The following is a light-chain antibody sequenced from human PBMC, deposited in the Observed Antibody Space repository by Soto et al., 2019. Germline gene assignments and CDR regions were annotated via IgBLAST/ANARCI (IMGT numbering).Light chain of an antibody. CDR3: SSYTIRTTVV. J-gene: IGLJ2*01. V-gene: IGLV2-14*01. CDR2: EVS. CDR1: SSDVGGYNY. Sequence: QSALTQPASVSGSPGQSITISCTGTSSDVGGYNYVSWYQQHPGKVPKLMIYEVSNRPSGVSNRFSGSKSGNAASLTISGLQAEDEADYYCSSYTIRTTVVFGGGTQLTVL.